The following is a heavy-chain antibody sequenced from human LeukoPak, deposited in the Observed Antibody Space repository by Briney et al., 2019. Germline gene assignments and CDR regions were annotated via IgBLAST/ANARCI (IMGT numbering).Heavy chain of an antibody. Sequence: SSVKVSCXASGGTFSSYAISWVRQAPGQGLVWMGRIIPIFGTANCAQKFQGRVTITTDESTTTAYMELSSLRSEDTAVYYCARDRGHSGYDWGGCGGDCYSLGYWGQGTLVTVSS. V-gene: IGHV1-69*05. CDR3: ARDRGHSGYDWGGCGGDCYSLGY. J-gene: IGHJ4*02. D-gene: IGHD2-21*02. CDR1: GGTFSSYA. CDR2: IIPIFGTA.